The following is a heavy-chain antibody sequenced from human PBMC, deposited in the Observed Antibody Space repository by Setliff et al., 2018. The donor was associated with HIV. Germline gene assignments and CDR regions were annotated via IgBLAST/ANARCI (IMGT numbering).Heavy chain of an antibody. CDR3: ARGWVRGPIISPGTYFSYGLDV. CDR1: GGSLTGYF. D-gene: IGHD3-10*01. J-gene: IGHJ6*02. V-gene: IGHV4-34*01. Sequence: PSETLSLTCAVYGGSLTGYFWTWIRQSPGKGLEWVGQVNRDGGAHYNLSLRSRVTISVDTSKNQFSLKLTSMTAADTAVYYCARGWVRGPIISPGTYFSYGLDVWGQGTPVTVSS. CDR2: VNRDGGA.